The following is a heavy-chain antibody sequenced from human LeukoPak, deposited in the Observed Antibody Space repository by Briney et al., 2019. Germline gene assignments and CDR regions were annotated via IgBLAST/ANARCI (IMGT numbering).Heavy chain of an antibody. J-gene: IGHJ6*03. CDR2: IYYSGST. V-gene: IGHV4-59*12. Sequence: KSSETLSLTCTVSGGSISSYYWSRIRQPPGKGLEWIGYIYYSGSTNYNPSLKSRVTISVDTSKNQFSLKLSSVTAADTAVYYCAGEGFLEWLGHDYYYYMDVWGKGTTVTVSS. D-gene: IGHD3-3*01. CDR3: AGEGFLEWLGHDYYYYMDV. CDR1: GGSISSYY.